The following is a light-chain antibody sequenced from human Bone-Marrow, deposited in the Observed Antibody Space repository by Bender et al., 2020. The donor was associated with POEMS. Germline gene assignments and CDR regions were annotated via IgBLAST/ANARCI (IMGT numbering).Light chain of an antibody. CDR1: VLAKKF. CDR2: KDI. Sequence: SYELTQPSSVSVSPGQTAKITCAGDVLAKKFARWVQQKPGQAPVLVIYKDIERPSGIPERFSGSTSGTTVTLTISGVQAEDEADYYCCSYVASSSYVFGIGTKVTVL. V-gene: IGLV3-27*01. CDR3: CSYVASSSYV. J-gene: IGLJ1*01.